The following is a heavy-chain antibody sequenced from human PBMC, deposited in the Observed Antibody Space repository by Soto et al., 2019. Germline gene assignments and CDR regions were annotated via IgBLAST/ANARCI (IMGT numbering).Heavy chain of an antibody. J-gene: IGHJ5*02. CDR1: GYTFTGYY. CDR2: INPNSGGT. D-gene: IGHD6-19*01. Sequence: AASVKVSCKASGYTFTGYYMHWVRQAPGQGLEWMGWINPNSGGTNYAQKFQGRVTMTRDTSISTAYMELSRLRSDDTAVYYCARGAVAVYNWFDPWGQGTLVTVSS. V-gene: IGHV1-2*02. CDR3: ARGAVAVYNWFDP.